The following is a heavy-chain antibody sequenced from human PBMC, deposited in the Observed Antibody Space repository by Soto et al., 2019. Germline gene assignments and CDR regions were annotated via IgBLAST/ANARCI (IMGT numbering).Heavy chain of an antibody. CDR1: GGSTNSFY. V-gene: IGHV4-4*07. J-gene: IGHJ4*02. CDR2: IYSSGTT. CDR3: ARDRIVGTSYSDY. Sequence: SETLSLTCSVSGGSTNSFYWTWIRQPAGKGLEWIGRIYSSGTTNYNPSLRSRVTMSIDTAKNQFSLKLTSVTAADTAVYYCARDRIVGTSYSDYWGQGTLVTVSS. D-gene: IGHD1-26*01.